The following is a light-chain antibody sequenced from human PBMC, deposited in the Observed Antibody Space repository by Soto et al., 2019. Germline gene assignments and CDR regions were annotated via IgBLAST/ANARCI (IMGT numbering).Light chain of an antibody. Sequence: QSVLTQPPSASGTPGQRVTISCSGSSSNIGSHTVNWYQQLPGTAPKLLMYRNNQRPSGGPDRFSGSKSGTSASLAISGLQSEDEADYYCAAWDDSLNGRVFGGGTKLTVL. CDR3: AAWDDSLNGRV. J-gene: IGLJ3*02. V-gene: IGLV1-44*01. CDR2: RNN. CDR1: SSNIGSHT.